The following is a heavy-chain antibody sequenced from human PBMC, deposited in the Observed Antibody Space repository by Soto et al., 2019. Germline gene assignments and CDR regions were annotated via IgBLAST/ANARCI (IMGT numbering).Heavy chain of an antibody. CDR2: IKSKADGSTT. D-gene: IGHD3-16*01. V-gene: IGHV3-15*01. J-gene: IGHJ4*02. CDR3: ATPRPGSNGYGY. Sequence: EVQLVESGGGLVKPGGSLRLSCAASGITLSNAWMTWVRQAQGKGLEWVGSIKSKADGSTTEYGSPVKDRFIISRDDSENTLDLQMHSLKTEDTAVYYCATPRPGSNGYGYWGQGTLVTVSS. CDR1: GITLSNAW.